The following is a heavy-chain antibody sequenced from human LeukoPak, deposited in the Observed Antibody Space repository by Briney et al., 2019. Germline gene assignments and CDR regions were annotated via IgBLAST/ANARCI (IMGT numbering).Heavy chain of an antibody. CDR1: GFTFSSYS. V-gene: IGHV3-21*01. CDR3: ARDRIVVVPAAHYFDY. J-gene: IGHJ4*02. D-gene: IGHD2-2*01. Sequence: KPGGSLRLSCAASGFTFSSYSMNWVRQAPGKGLEWVSSISSSSSYIYYADSLKGRFTISRDNAKNSLYLQMNSLRAEDTAVYYCARDRIVVVPAAHYFDYWGQGTLVTVSS. CDR2: ISSSSSYI.